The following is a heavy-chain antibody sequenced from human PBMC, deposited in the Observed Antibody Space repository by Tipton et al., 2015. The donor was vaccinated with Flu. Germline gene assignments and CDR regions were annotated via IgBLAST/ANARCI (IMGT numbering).Heavy chain of an antibody. Sequence: LRLSCIVSGGSLSSCGYYWSWIRQHPGKGLEWIGYIYYSGSTNYNPSLKSRVTISVDTSKNQFSLKLSSVTAADTAVYYCARDSAAHYGMDVWGQGTTVTVSS. CDR3: ARDSAAHYGMDV. CDR2: IYYSGST. V-gene: IGHV4-61*08. D-gene: IGHD6-13*01. J-gene: IGHJ6*02. CDR1: GGSLSSCGYY.